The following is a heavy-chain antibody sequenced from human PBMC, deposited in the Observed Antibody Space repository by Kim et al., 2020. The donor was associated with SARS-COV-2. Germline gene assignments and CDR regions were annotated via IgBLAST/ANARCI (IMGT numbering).Heavy chain of an antibody. Sequence: GGSLRLSCAASGFTFSTYSMIWVRQAPGKGLEWLSYISSSSSTMFYADSVKGRITISRDNAKNSLYLQMNSLRDEDTAVYFCARESVYGGLHDAFDIWGQGTMVTVSS. CDR2: ISSSSSTM. CDR3: ARESVYGGLHDAFDI. D-gene: IGHD5-12*01. CDR1: GFTFSTYS. V-gene: IGHV3-48*02. J-gene: IGHJ3*02.